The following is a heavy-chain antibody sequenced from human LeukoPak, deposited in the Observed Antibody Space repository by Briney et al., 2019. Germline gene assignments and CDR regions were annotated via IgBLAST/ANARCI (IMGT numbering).Heavy chain of an antibody. D-gene: IGHD2-2*02. J-gene: IGHJ4*02. CDR3: ARGYCSSTSCYKPIDY. CDR2: IYYSGST. CDR1: GGSISSSSYY. Sequence: SETLSLTCTVSGGSISSSSYYWGWIRQPPGKGLEWIGSIYYSGSTYYNPSLKSRVTISVDTSKNQFSLKLSSVTAADTAVYYCARGYCSSTSCYKPIDYWGQGTLVTVSS. V-gene: IGHV4-39*07.